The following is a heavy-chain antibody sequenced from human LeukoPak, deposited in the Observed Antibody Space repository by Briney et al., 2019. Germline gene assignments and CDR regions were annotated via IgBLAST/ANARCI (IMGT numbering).Heavy chain of an antibody. J-gene: IGHJ4*01. CDR1: GFTVSSNY. CDR3: ARARYSGYDSPYYFDY. D-gene: IGHD5-12*01. V-gene: IGHV3-53*01. CDR2: IYSGGST. Sequence: GGSLRLSCAASGFTVSSNYMSWVRQAPGKGLEWVSVIYSGGSTYYADSVKGRFTTSRDNSKNTLYLQMNSLRAEDTAVYYCARARYSGYDSPYYFDYWGQEPWSPSPQ.